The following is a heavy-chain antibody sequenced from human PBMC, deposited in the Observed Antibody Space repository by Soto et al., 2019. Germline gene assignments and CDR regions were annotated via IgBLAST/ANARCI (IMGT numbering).Heavy chain of an antibody. D-gene: IGHD6-19*01. CDR1: GFTFDSYA. J-gene: IGHJ4*02. Sequence: EVQLLESGGGLVQPGGSLRLSCAASGFTFDSYAMSWVRQAPGKGLEWVSAISNSDGTYYAGSVRGRFTISRDSSKNTWYLQMNSLRADDTAIYYCAPHPPGVAGDNWGQGTLVTVSS. CDR3: APHPPGVAGDN. CDR2: ISNSDGT. V-gene: IGHV3-23*01.